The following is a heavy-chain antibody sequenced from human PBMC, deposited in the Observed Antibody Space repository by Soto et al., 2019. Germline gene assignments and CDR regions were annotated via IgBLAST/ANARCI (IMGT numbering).Heavy chain of an antibody. Sequence: QVQLQESGPGLVRPSQTLSLTCTVSGDPISSADYYWSWIRQTPGKGLEWIGHLFYSGTTYYNPSLKSRLTISVETSKNHFSLRLTSVTAADTAVYYCARDLWVEPELYYYGMDVWGQGTTVTVSS. CDR2: LFYSGTT. CDR3: ARDLWVEPELYYYGMDV. CDR1: GDPISSADYY. D-gene: IGHD1-1*01. J-gene: IGHJ6*02. V-gene: IGHV4-30-4*01.